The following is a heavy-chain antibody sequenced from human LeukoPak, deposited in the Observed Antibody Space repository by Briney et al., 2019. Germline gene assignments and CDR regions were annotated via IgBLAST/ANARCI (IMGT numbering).Heavy chain of an antibody. J-gene: IGHJ6*04. CDR2: IYHLGAT. V-gene: IGHV4-4*02. CDR3: ARDLVVVPAARARQPNPMDV. Sequence: PSETLSLTCTVSGGSISSSNWWSWVRQPPGKGLECIGEIYHLGATNYNPSLKSRVTISVDKSKNQFSLKLNSVTAADTAVYYCARDLVVVPAARARQPNPMDVWGKGTTVTISS. CDR1: GGSISSSNW. D-gene: IGHD2-2*01.